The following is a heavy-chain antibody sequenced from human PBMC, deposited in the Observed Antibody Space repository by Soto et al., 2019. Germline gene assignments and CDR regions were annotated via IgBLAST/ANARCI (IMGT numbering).Heavy chain of an antibody. V-gene: IGHV6-1*01. J-gene: IGHJ4*02. CDR2: TYYRSKWYN. CDR3: ARDQTDSGGYSDS. Sequence: SQTRSLTCAISGDSDSSNSSAWHCISQSPSRGLEWLGRTYYRSKWYNGYSVSVKSRITINPDTSKNQFSLQVSNLRAEDTAVYFCARDQTDSGGYSDSWGQGTLVTVSS. CDR1: GDSDSSNSSA. D-gene: IGHD2-15*01.